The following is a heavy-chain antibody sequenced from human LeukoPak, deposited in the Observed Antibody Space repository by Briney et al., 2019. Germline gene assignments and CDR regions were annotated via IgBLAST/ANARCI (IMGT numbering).Heavy chain of an antibody. CDR3: ARVGATGTTSPFDY. Sequence: ASVKVSCKASGYTFTGYYMHWVRQAPGQGLEWMGWINPNSGGTNYAQKFQGRVTMTRDTSISTAYMELSRLRSDDTAVCYCARVGATGTTSPFDYWGQGTLVTVSS. D-gene: IGHD1-1*01. CDR1: GYTFTGYY. V-gene: IGHV1-2*02. J-gene: IGHJ4*02. CDR2: INPNSGGT.